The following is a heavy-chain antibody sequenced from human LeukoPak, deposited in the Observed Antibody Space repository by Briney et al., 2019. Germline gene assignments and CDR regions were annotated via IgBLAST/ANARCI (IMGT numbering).Heavy chain of an antibody. J-gene: IGHJ5*02. V-gene: IGHV5-51*01. CDR1: GYSFTSYW. CDR3: ARRAGYYGSGSQNWFDP. D-gene: IGHD3-10*01. Sequence: ESLKIYCKGSGYSFTSYWIGWVRQMPGKGLEWKGIIYPGDSDTRYSPSFQGQVTISADKSISTAYLQWSSLKASDTAMYYCARRAGYYGSGSQNWFDPWGQGTLVTVSS. CDR2: IYPGDSDT.